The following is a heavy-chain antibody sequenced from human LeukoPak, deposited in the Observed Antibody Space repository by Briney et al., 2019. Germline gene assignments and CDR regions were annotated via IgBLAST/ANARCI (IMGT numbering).Heavy chain of an antibody. CDR2: INTNTGNP. CDR3: ARDSIVGATSYYYMDV. J-gene: IGHJ6*03. V-gene: IGHV7-4-1*02. CDR1: GYTFTSYA. D-gene: IGHD1-26*01. Sequence: ASVKVSCKASGYTFTSYAMNWVRQAPGQGLEWMGWINTNTGNPTYAQGFTGRFVFSLDTSVSTAYLQISSLKAEDTAVSYCARDSIVGATSYYYMDVWGKGTTVTVSS.